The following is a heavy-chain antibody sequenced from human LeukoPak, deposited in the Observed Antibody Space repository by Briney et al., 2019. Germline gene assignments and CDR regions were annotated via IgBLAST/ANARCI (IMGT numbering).Heavy chain of an antibody. CDR1: GFTFSSYG. Sequence: PGGSLRLSCAASGFTFSSYGMHWVRQAPGKGLEWVAVISYDGSNKYYADSVKGRFTISRDNSKNTLYLQMNSLRAEDTAVYYCTQIYSSGWYSNLDYWGQGTLVTVSS. J-gene: IGHJ4*02. CDR2: ISYDGSNK. CDR3: TQIYSSGWYSNLDY. D-gene: IGHD6-19*01. V-gene: IGHV3-30*03.